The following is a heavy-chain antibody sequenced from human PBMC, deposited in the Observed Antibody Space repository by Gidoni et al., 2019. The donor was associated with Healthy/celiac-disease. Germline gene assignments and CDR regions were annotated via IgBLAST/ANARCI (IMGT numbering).Heavy chain of an antibody. CDR3: ARDGVVTASPGVYYYMDV. J-gene: IGHJ6*03. CDR2: SSSSGITI. D-gene: IGHD2-21*02. V-gene: IGHV3-48*03. Sequence: EVQLVESGGGLFPPGVSLSLSCSASGFTFRRYEMNWVRQAPGKGLEWVSDSSSSGITIYYADSVKGRFTISRDNAKNSLYLQMNSLRAEDTAVDDCARDGVVTASPGVYYYMDVWGKGTTVTVSS. CDR1: GFTFRRYE.